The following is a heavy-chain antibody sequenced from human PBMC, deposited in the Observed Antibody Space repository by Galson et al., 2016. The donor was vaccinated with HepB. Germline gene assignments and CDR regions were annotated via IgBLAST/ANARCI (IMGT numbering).Heavy chain of an antibody. J-gene: IGHJ4*02. CDR3: ARHLYDEYAYY. CDR1: GYNFTKEW. CDR2: IYPGDSDT. D-gene: IGHD3-3*01. V-gene: IGHV5-51*01. Sequence: QSGAEVKKPGESLKISCKGSGYNFTKEWIGWVRQMPGKGLEWLGIIYPGDSDTRYSPSFQGQVTISVDKSISTAYLQWSSLKASDTAMYYCARHLYDEYAYYWGQGTQVTVSS.